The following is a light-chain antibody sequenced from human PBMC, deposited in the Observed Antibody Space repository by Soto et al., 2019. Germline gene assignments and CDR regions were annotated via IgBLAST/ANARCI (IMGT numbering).Light chain of an antibody. J-gene: IGKJ1*01. CDR1: HSVSSN. CDR3: QQYNNWRGT. CDR2: GAS. Sequence: EIVMTQSPATLSVSPGERATLSCRASHSVSSNVAWYQQKPGQAPRILIYGASTRATGIPARVSGSRSATEFTRTISSLQSEDFAVYYCQQYNNWRGTFGQGTKVESK. V-gene: IGKV3-15*01.